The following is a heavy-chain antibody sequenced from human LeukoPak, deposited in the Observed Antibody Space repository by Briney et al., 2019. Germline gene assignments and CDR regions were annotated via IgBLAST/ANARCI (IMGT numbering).Heavy chain of an antibody. CDR3: VRGYCSGGSCYHFDY. CDR2: FYYSGST. Sequence: SETLSLTCTVSGGAITSYYWNWIRQPPGKGLEWIGYFYYSGSTNYNPSLKSRVTISVDTSKNQFSLKLSSVTAADTAVYYCVRGYCSGGSCYHFDYWGQGTLVTVSS. V-gene: IGHV4-59*01. J-gene: IGHJ4*02. D-gene: IGHD2-15*01. CDR1: GGAITSYY.